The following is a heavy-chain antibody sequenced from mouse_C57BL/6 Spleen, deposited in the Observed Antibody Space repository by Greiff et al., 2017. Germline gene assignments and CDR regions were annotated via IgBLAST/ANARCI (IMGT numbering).Heavy chain of an antibody. CDR1: GFTFSSYG. CDR3: ARSYDYDVGYFDY. Sequence: EVQLVESGGDLVKPGGSLKLSCAASGFTFSSYGMSWVRQTPDKRLEWVATISSGGSYTYYPDSVKGRFTISRDNAKNTLYLQMSSLKSEDTAMYYCARSYDYDVGYFDYCGQGTTLTVSS. CDR2: ISSGGSYT. J-gene: IGHJ2*01. D-gene: IGHD2-4*01. V-gene: IGHV5-6*01.